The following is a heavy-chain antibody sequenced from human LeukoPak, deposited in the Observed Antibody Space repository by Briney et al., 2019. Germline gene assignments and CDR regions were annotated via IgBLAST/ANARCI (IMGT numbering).Heavy chain of an antibody. J-gene: IGHJ4*02. V-gene: IGHV3-7*01. CDR2: MNEDGSEK. CDR3: ARGGSSWYSVYFDY. CDR1: GFSFSTYW. D-gene: IGHD6-13*01. Sequence: GGSLRLSCEASGFSFSTYWMTWVRQAPGKGLEWVANMNEDGSEKNYLDSVKGRFTISRDNAKNSLYLQMNSLRAEDTAVYYCARGGSSWYSVYFDYWGQGILVTVSS.